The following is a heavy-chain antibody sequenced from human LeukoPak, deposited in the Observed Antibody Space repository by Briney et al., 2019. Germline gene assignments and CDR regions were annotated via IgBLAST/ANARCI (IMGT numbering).Heavy chain of an antibody. D-gene: IGHD2-21*02. V-gene: IGHV1-69*02. J-gene: IGHJ4*02. Sequence: GASERVSCMASGGSFHDFSISWVRQAPGRGLEWMGGILAKLGVTDYAQKFQGRITRTADKSTSSADLDPRIRKSDDTAIYFCACPGDCFGGYWQLPFYHWGQGTLVTVSS. CDR3: ACPGDCFGGYWQLPFYH. CDR2: ILAKLGVT. CDR1: GGSFHDFS.